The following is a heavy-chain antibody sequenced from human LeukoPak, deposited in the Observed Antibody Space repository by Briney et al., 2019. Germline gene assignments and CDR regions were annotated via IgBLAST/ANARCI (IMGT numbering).Heavy chain of an antibody. CDR1: GFTFSSYA. D-gene: IGHD6-19*01. Sequence: GGSLRLSCAASGFTFSSYAMSWVRQAPGKGLEWVSSITSRSSYIYYAASVKGRFTISRDNAMNSLYLQMNSLRADDTAVYYCARDFRAVAESYYYYYMDVWGKGTTVTVSS. J-gene: IGHJ6*03. CDR3: ARDFRAVAESYYYYYMDV. V-gene: IGHV3-21*06. CDR2: ITSRSSYI.